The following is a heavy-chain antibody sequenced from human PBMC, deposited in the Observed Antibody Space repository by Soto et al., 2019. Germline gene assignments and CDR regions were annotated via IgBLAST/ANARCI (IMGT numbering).Heavy chain of an antibody. CDR1: GYTFTSYY. V-gene: IGHV1-2*04. CDR3: AREDYYYYYGMDV. J-gene: IGHJ6*02. CDR2: INPNSGGT. Sequence: GASVKVSCKASGYTFTSYYMHWVRQAPGQGLEWMGWINPNSGGTNYAQKFQGWVTMTRDTSISTAYMELSRLRSDDTAVYYCAREDYYYYYGMDVWGQGTTVTVSS.